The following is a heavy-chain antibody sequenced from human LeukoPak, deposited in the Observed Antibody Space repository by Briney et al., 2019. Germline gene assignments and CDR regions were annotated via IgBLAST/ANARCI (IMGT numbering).Heavy chain of an antibody. D-gene: IGHD3-10*01. V-gene: IGHV4-30-4*01. CDR2: IYYSGST. Sequence: KPSETLSLTCTVSGGSISSGDYYWSWIRQPPGKGLEWIGYIYYSGSTYYNPSLKSRVTISVDTSKNQFSLKLSSVTAADTAVYYCARVLYYGSGSYSNWFDPWGQGTLVTVSS. CDR3: ARVLYYGSGSYSNWFDP. CDR1: GGSISSGDYY. J-gene: IGHJ5*02.